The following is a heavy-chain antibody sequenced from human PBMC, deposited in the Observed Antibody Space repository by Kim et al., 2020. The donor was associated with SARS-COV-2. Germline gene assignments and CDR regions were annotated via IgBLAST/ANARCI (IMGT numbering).Heavy chain of an antibody. CDR3: AKGIRYYYYGMDV. V-gene: IGHV3-30*18. J-gene: IGHJ6*02. CDR2: ISYDGSNK. CDR1: GFTFSSYG. Sequence: GGSLRLSCAASGFTFSSYGMHWVRQAPGKGLEWVAVISYDGSNKYYADSVKGRFTISRDNSKNTLYLQMNSLRADDTAVYYCAKGIRYYYYGMDVWGQGTTVTVSS.